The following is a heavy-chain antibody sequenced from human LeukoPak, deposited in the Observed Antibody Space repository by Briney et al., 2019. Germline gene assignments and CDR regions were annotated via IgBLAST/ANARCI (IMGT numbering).Heavy chain of an antibody. CDR1: GGSFSGYY. CDR3: ARDRSGIAAD. V-gene: IGHV4-34*01. Sequence: SETLSLTCAVYGGSFSGYYWSWIRQPPGKGLEWIGEINHSRSTNYNPSLKSRVTISVDTSKNQFSLKLSSVTAADTAVFYCARDRSGIAADWGQGILVTVSS. CDR2: INHSRST. D-gene: IGHD1-26*01. J-gene: IGHJ4*02.